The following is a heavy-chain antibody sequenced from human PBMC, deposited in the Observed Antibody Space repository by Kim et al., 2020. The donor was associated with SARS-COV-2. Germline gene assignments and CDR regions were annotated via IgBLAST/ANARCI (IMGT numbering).Heavy chain of an antibody. CDR1: GGSFSGYY. V-gene: IGHV4-34*01. CDR3: ARGRARDAFDI. J-gene: IGHJ3*02. D-gene: IGHD6-6*01. CDR2: INHSGST. Sequence: SETLSLTCAVYGGSFSGYYWSWIRQPPGKGLEWIGEINHSGSTNYNPSLKSRVTISVDTSKNQFSLKLSSVTAADTAVYYCARGRARDAFDIWGQGTMVT.